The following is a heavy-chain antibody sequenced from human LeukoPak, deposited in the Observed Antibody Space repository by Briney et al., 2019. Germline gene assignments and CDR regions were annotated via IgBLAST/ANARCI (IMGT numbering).Heavy chain of an antibody. Sequence: GGSLRLSCAASGFTFSRHWMSWVRQAPWKGLEWVANIKQDGSEKFYEDSVKGRFTISRDNAKNSLYLQMNSLTAEDTAVYYCARDPVHSSGWFAVSYYYMDVWGKGTTVTVSS. D-gene: IGHD6-19*01. J-gene: IGHJ6*03. CDR3: ARDPVHSSGWFAVSYYYMDV. V-gene: IGHV3-7*01. CDR1: GFTFSRHW. CDR2: IKQDGSEK.